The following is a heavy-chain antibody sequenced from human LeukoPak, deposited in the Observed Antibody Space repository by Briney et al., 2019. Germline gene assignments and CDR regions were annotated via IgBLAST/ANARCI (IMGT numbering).Heavy chain of an antibody. J-gene: IGHJ4*02. Sequence: ASVRVSCKASGYTFTSYDIHWVRQATGQGPEWMGWMNPNSGNTGYVQRFQGRVTMTRNISLSTAYMEVSRLTSEDTAVYFCVRGRGNGRPENYFDYWGQGTLVTVSS. CDR2: MNPNSGNT. V-gene: IGHV1-8*01. CDR1: GYTFTSYD. D-gene: IGHD2-8*01. CDR3: VRGRGNGRPENYFDY.